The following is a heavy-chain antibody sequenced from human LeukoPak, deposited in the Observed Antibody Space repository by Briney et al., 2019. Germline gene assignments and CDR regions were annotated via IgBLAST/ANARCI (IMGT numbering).Heavy chain of an antibody. V-gene: IGHV4-59*01. CDR1: GGSISSYY. J-gene: IGHJ4*02. CDR3: ARLKGGRLYYFDY. Sequence: SETLSLTCTVSGGSISSYYWSWIWQPPGKGLEWIGYIYYSGSTNYNPSLKSRVTISVDTSKNQFSLKLSSVTAADTAVYYCARLKGGRLYYFDYWGQGTLVTVSS. CDR2: IYYSGST.